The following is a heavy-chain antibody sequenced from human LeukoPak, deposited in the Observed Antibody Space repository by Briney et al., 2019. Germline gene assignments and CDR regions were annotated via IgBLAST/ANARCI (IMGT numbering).Heavy chain of an antibody. CDR3: SRSSTYYGSFDP. Sequence: TSETLSLTCTVSGVSITSDYWSWIRQPPGKGLEWIGFLYTGGNTIYNPSLKSRVTISVDTSKYQFSLKLTSVTAADTVVYYCSRSSTYYGSFDPWGQGTLVTVSS. CDR1: GVSITSDY. D-gene: IGHD3-3*01. CDR2: LYTGGNT. J-gene: IGHJ5*02. V-gene: IGHV4-4*09.